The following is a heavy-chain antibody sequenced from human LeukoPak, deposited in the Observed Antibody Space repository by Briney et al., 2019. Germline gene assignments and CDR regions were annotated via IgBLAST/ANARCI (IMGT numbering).Heavy chain of an antibody. CDR1: GYTFTSYY. Sequence: ASVKVSCKASGYTFTSYYMHWVRQAPGQGLEWMGIINPSGGSTSYAQKFQGRVTMTRDTSTSTVYMELSSLRSEDTAVYYCARVERQGGYNSSVDYWGQGTLVTVSS. J-gene: IGHJ4*02. CDR2: INPSGGST. D-gene: IGHD5-24*01. CDR3: ARVERQGGYNSSVDY. V-gene: IGHV1-46*01.